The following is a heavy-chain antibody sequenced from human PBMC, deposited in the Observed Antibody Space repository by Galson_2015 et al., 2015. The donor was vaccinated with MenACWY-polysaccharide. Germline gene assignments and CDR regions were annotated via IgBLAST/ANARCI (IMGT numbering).Heavy chain of an antibody. J-gene: IGHJ4*02. CDR2: ISGAGHTI. V-gene: IGHV3-48*03. D-gene: IGHD4-17*01. CDR1: GFPFSTYE. CDR3: ARLTTVTPVDY. Sequence: SLRLSCAASGFPFSTYEMNWVRQAPGKGLEWISYISGAGHTIYYADSVKGRFTVSRDNAKNLLYLQMNGLRAEDTAVYYCARLTTVTPVDYWGQGTLVTVSS.